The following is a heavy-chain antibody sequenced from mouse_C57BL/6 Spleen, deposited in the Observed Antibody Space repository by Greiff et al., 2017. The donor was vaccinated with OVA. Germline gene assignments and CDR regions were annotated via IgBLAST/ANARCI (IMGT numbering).Heavy chain of an antibody. J-gene: IGHJ1*03. CDR2: ISDGGSYT. CDR3: AREVAQYWYFDV. D-gene: IGHD1-1*01. CDR1: GFTFSSYA. V-gene: IGHV5-4*01. Sequence: EVLLVESVGGLVKPGGSLKLSCAASGFTFSSYAMSWVRPTPEKRLEWVATISDGGSYTYYPDNVKGRFTNSRDNAKNNLYLQMSHLKSEDTAMYYCAREVAQYWYFDVWGTGTTVTVSS.